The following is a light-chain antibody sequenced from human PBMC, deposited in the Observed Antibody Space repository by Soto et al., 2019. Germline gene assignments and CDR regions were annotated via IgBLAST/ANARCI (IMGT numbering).Light chain of an antibody. J-gene: IGKJ1*01. V-gene: IGKV3-20*01. CDR3: QQYGSSPLWT. CDR1: QSVSSSY. CDR2: GAS. Sequence: EIVLTQSPCTLSLSPGERATLSCRASQSVSSSYLAWHQQKPGQAPRLLIYGASSRATGIPDRFSGSGSGTDFTLTISRLEPEDFAVYYCQQYGSSPLWTFGQGTKVDIK.